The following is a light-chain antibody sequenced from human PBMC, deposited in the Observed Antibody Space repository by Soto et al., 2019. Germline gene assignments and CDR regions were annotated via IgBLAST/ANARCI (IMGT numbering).Light chain of an antibody. CDR3: QQRSNWPT. Sequence: EIVLTQSPGTLSFSPGERATLSCRASQSVSSSYLAWYQQKPGQAPRLLIYGASSRATGIPDRFSGSGSGTDFTLTISSPEPEDFAVYYCQQRSNWPTFGGGTKVDIK. CDR1: QSVSSSY. V-gene: IGKV3D-20*02. CDR2: GAS. J-gene: IGKJ4*01.